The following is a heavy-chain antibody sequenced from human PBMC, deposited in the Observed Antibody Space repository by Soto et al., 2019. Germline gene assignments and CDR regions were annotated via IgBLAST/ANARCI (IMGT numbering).Heavy chain of an antibody. CDR1: GGSISSSYYY. CDR2: IYYSGST. V-gene: IGHV4-39*01. D-gene: IGHD3-10*01. Sequence: TSETLSLTCTVSGGSISSSYYYWGWIRHPPGKGLEWIGSIYYSGSTYYNPSLKSRVTMSVDTSKNQFSLNLNSVTAADTAVYYCARHTAGSLAHFGMDVWGQGTTVTVSS. J-gene: IGHJ6*02. CDR3: ARHTAGSLAHFGMDV.